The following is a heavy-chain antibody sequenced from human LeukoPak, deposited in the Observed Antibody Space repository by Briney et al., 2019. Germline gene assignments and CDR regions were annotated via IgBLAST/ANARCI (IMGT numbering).Heavy chain of an antibody. J-gene: IGHJ4*02. CDR2: IIPIFGTA. V-gene: IGHV1-69*13. CDR1: GCTFSSYA. Sequence: AVKVSCKASGCTFSSYAISWVRQAPGQGLEWMGGIIPIFGTANYAQKFQGRVTITADESTSTAYMELSSLRSEDTAVYYCARVSPYGDYESYYFDYWGQGTLVTVSS. D-gene: IGHD4-17*01. CDR3: ARVSPYGDYESYYFDY.